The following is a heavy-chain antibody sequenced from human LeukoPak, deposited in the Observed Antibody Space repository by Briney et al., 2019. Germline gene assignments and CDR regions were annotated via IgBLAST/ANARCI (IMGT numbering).Heavy chain of an antibody. J-gene: IGHJ4*02. CDR1: GFTFSSYG. V-gene: IGHV3-30*18. Sequence: GRSLRLSCAASGFTFSSYGMHWVRQAPGKGLEWVAVISYDGSNKYYADSVKGRFTISRDNSKNTLYLQMNSLRAEDTAVYYCAKSGSNGVVVAAPDYWGQGTRVTVSA. D-gene: IGHD2-15*01. CDR2: ISYDGSNK. CDR3: AKSGSNGVVVAAPDY.